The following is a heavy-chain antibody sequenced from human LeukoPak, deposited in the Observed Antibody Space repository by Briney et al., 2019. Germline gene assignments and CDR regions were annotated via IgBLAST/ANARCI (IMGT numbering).Heavy chain of an antibody. CDR1: GYSTSSGYY. CDR3: ARVRYNYGDSDY. J-gene: IGHJ4*02. V-gene: IGHV4-38-2*01. Sequence: SETLSLTCAVSGYSTSSGYYWGWIRQPPGKGLEWIGTIYHNGNTYYNPSLKSRVTISVDTSKNQFSLKLSSVTAADTAVYYCARVRYNYGDSDYWGQGTLVTVSS. CDR2: IYHNGNT. D-gene: IGHD5-18*01.